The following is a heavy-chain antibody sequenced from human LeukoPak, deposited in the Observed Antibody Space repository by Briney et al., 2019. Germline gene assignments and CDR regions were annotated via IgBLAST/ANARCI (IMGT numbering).Heavy chain of an antibody. D-gene: IGHD6-13*01. J-gene: IGHJ3*02. CDR2: IIPIFGTA. CDR1: GGTISSYA. Sequence: SVKVSCKASGGTISSYAISWVRQAPGQGLEWMGGIIPIFGTANYAQKFQGRVTITADESTSTAYMELSSLRSEDTAVYYCARAYSSSWSRYAFDIWGQGTMVTVSS. V-gene: IGHV1-69*13. CDR3: ARAYSSSWSRYAFDI.